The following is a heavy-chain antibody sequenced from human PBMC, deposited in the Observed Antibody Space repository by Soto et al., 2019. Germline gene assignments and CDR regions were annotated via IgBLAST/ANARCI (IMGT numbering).Heavy chain of an antibody. V-gene: IGHV3-30*18. J-gene: IGHJ4*02. CDR1: RFTFSNYG. D-gene: IGHD5-12*01. CDR2: ISYDGSNK. Sequence: QVQLVESGGGVVQPGRSLRLSCAASRFTFSNYGMHWVRQTPGKGLEWVAVISYDGSNKYYADSVKGRFTISRDNSKNTLYLQMNSLRAEDTAVYYCVKGGSHYFAYWGQGTLVTVSS. CDR3: VKGGSHYFAY.